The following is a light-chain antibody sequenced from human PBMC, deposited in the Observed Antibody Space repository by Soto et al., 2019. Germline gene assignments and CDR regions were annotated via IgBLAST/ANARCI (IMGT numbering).Light chain of an antibody. CDR1: QSVSSS. Sequence: EMVLTQSPATLSLSPGERATLSCRASQSVSSSLAWYQQKPGQAPRLLIYDASNRATGIPARFSGSGSGTDFTLTISSLEPEDFAVYYCPQRTSWLTLGGRTKVDIK. J-gene: IGKJ4*01. CDR2: DAS. CDR3: PQRTSWLT. V-gene: IGKV3-11*01.